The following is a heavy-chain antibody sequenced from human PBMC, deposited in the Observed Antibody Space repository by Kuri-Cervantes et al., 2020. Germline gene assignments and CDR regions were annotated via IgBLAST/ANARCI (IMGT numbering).Heavy chain of an antibody. CDR3: AREGTTDTATVRSWVDY. Sequence: SETLSLTCAVSGGSISSSNWWSWVRQPPGKGLEWIGYIYYSGSTYYNSSLKSRVTISVDTSKNQFSLKLSSVTAADTAVYYCAREGTTDTATVRSWVDYWGQGTLVTVSS. V-gene: IGHV4-4*02. CDR2: IYYSGST. D-gene: IGHD5-18*01. J-gene: IGHJ4*02. CDR1: GGSISSSNW.